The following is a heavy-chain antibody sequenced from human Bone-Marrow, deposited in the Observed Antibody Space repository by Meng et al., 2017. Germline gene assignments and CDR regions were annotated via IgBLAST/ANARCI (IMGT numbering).Heavy chain of an antibody. CDR2: MNPNSGNT. CDR1: GYTFTSYD. CDR3: ARTSGTVTYYYYYYGMDV. Sequence: ASVKVSCKASGYTFTSYDINWVRQATGQRLEWMGWMNPNSGNTGYAQKFQGRVTMTRNTSISTAYMELSSLRSEDTAVYYCARTSGTVTYYYYYYGMDVWGQGTTVTVSS. J-gene: IGHJ6*02. V-gene: IGHV1-8*01. D-gene: IGHD4-17*01.